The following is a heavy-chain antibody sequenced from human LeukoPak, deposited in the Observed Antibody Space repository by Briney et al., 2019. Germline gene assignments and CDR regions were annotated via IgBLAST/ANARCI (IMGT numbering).Heavy chain of an antibody. CDR3: ASYYGDYPSYYYGMDV. J-gene: IGHJ6*04. CDR2: IIPIFGTA. D-gene: IGHD4-17*01. Sequence: GASVKVSCKASGGTFSSYAISWVRQAPGQGLEWMGGIIPIFGTANYAQKFQGRVTIAADKSTSTAYMELCSLRSEDTAVYYCASYYGDYPSYYYGMDVWGKGTTVTVSS. CDR1: GGTFSSYA. V-gene: IGHV1-69*06.